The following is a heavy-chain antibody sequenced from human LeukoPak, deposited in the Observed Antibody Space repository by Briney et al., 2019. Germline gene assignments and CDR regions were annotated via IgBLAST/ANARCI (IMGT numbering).Heavy chain of an antibody. CDR3: ARYSTTGDAFDI. CDR2: IYYSGST. Sequence: SETLSLTCTVSGGSISSSDCHWGCIRQPPGKGLEWIGTIYYSGSTYYNPSLKSRVTMSVDTSKNRFSLKLSSVTAADTAVYYCARYSTTGDAFDIWGQGTMVTVSS. V-gene: IGHV4-39*01. J-gene: IGHJ3*02. D-gene: IGHD4-11*01. CDR1: GGSISSSDCH.